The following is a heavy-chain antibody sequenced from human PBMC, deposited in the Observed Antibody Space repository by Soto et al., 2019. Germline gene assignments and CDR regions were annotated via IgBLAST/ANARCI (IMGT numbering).Heavy chain of an antibody. Sequence: LSLTCAVYGGSFSGYYWSWIRQPPGKGLEWIGEINHSGSTNYNPSLKSRVTISVDTSKNQFSLKLSSVTAADTAVYYCARGQFRGWYNDGMDVWGQGTTVTAP. CDR3: ARGQFRGWYNDGMDV. D-gene: IGHD6-19*01. V-gene: IGHV4-34*01. J-gene: IGHJ6*02. CDR2: INHSGST. CDR1: GGSFSGYY.